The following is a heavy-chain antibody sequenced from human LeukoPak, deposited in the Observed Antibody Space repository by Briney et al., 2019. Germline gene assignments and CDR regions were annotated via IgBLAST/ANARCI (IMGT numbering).Heavy chain of an antibody. J-gene: IGHJ4*02. D-gene: IGHD6-19*01. CDR1: GYSFTSYW. V-gene: IGHV5-51*01. CDR3: ARQSSGCFDN. CDR2: IYPANSDT. Sequence: GESLKISCQASGYSFTSYWIGWVRQMPGKGLEWRGIIYPANSDTKYSPSFQAPVTISVDKSQSTAYVQWSSLRASDTAMYYCARQSSGCFDNWGQGTLVTVSS.